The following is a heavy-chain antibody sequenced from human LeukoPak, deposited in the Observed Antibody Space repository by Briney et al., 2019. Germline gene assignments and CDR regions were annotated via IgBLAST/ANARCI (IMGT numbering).Heavy chain of an antibody. CDR1: GFTFSSYG. CDR3: AKTAYQQLLPNWFDP. V-gene: IGHV3-30*02. CDR2: IRYGGSNK. Sequence: GGSLRLSCAASGFTFSSYGMHWVRQAPGKGLEWVAFIRYGGSNKYYADSVKGRFTISRDNSKNTLYLQMNSLRAEDTAVYYCAKTAYQQLLPNWFDPWGQGTLVTVSS. J-gene: IGHJ5*02. D-gene: IGHD2-2*01.